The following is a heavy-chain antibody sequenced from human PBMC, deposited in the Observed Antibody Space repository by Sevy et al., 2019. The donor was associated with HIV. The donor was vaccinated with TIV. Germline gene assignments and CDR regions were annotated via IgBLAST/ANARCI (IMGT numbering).Heavy chain of an antibody. D-gene: IGHD2-2*01. CDR3: ARLKLCSSTSCYVYYYYYMDV. CDR1: GFTFSSYE. V-gene: IGHV3-48*03. J-gene: IGHJ6*03. CDR2: ISSSGSTI. Sequence: GGSLRLSCAASGFTFSSYEMNWVRQAPGKGLEWVSYISSSGSTIYYADSVKGRFTISRDNAKNSLYLQMNSLRAEDTAVYYCARLKLCSSTSCYVYYYYYMDVWGKGTTVTVSS.